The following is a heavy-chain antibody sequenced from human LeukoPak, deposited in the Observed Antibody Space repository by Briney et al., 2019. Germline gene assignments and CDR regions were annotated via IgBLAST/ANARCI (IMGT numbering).Heavy chain of an antibody. CDR1: GFTFSSYA. J-gene: IGHJ1*01. CDR3: AKASSGPLYFQH. V-gene: IGHV3-23*01. Sequence: GGSLRLSCAASGFTFSSYAMSWVRQAPGKGLEWDSAISGSGGSTYYADSVKGRFTISRDNSKNTLYLQMNSLRAEDTAVYYCAKASSGPLYFQHWGQGTLVTVSS. CDR2: ISGSGGST. D-gene: IGHD3-22*01.